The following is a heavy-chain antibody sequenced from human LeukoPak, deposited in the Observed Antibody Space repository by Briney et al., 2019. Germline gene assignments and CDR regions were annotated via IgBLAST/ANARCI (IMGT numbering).Heavy chain of an antibody. Sequence: GESLRLSCAASGFTLSSQWMHWVRQAPGEGLVWVSYITSDGSDNYADSVKGRFTISRDNAKNTLSLQMNSLRAEDTAIYYCVSGLIAAAGSSTNYWGPGTLVTVSS. CDR3: VSGLIAAAGSSTNY. V-gene: IGHV3-74*01. D-gene: IGHD6-13*01. J-gene: IGHJ4*02. CDR1: GFTLSSQW. CDR2: ITSDGSD.